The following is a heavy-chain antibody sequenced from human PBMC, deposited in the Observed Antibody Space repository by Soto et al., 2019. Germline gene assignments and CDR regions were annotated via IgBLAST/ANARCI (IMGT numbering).Heavy chain of an antibody. CDR1: GGSISSYY. CDR2: IYYSGST. V-gene: IGHV4-59*01. CDR3: ARGFPGEYYDRSGYSPVPLPLGFDY. Sequence: SETLSLTCTVSGGSISSYYWSWIRQPPGKGLEWIGYIYYSGSTNYNPPLKSRVTISVDTSKNQFSLKLSSVTAEDTAVYYCARGFPGEYYDRSGYSPVPLPLGFDYWGQGTLVTVSS. D-gene: IGHD3-22*01. J-gene: IGHJ4*02.